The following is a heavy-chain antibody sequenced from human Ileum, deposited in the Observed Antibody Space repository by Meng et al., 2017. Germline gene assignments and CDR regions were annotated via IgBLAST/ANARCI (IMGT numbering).Heavy chain of an antibody. D-gene: IGHD1-26*01. J-gene: IGHJ4*02. V-gene: IGHV1-18*01. Sequence: QVHLVQPGADVKKPGASVMVSCKAFGYTFTSYGISWVRQAPEQGLEWMGGISVYNGNTNYAQKFQGRVTMTADTSTSTAYMELRSLRSDDTAVYYCARDYSGTSYRFSDYWGQGTLVTVSS. CDR2: ISVYNGNT. CDR3: ARDYSGTSYRFSDY. CDR1: GYTFTSYG.